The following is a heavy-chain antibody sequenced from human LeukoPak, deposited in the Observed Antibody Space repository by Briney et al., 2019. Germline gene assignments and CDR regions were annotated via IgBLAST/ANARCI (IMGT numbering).Heavy chain of an antibody. CDR2: LTGSGST. D-gene: IGHD2-15*01. V-gene: IGHV3-23*01. CDR3: AKMKGWRLYDYCMDV. J-gene: IGHJ6*03. Sequence: RSGGSLRLSCVASGFAFSSFAMSWVRQAPGKGLEWVLGLTGSGSTYHADSVKGRFTISRDNSKNTLSLQMNSLRAEDTAVYYCAKMKGWRLYDYCMDVWGKGTTVTVSS. CDR1: GFAFSSFA.